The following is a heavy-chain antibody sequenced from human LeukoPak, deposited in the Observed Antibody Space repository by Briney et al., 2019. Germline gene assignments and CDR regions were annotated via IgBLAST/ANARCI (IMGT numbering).Heavy chain of an antibody. D-gene: IGHD3-10*01. J-gene: IGHJ3*01. CDR3: ASLVGDYYPPVEAFDV. CDR1: GFSFRSCW. V-gene: IGHV3-74*01. Sequence: GGSLRLSCAASGFSFRSCWMHWVRQAPGKELVWVSRINGDGSTTNYADSVRGRFTISRDNAKNTLYLQMNSLRADDSAVYFCASLVGDYYPPVEAFDVWGQGTMVAVSS. CDR2: INGDGSTT.